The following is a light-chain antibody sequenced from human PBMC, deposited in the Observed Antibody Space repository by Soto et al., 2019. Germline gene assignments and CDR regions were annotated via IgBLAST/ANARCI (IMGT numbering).Light chain of an antibody. CDR1: QSVSYH. V-gene: IGKV3-15*01. Sequence: EIVMTQSPATLSVSPGETATLSCRASQSVSYHLAWYQQKPGQGPRLLIYGAFTRATGIPARFSGGGSGTEFTLTISSLQSEDFAVYYCQQYKNWPPLTFGGGTKVEIK. J-gene: IGKJ4*01. CDR2: GAF. CDR3: QQYKNWPPLT.